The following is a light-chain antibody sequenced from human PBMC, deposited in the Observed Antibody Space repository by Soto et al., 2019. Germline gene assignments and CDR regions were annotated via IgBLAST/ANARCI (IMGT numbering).Light chain of an antibody. CDR2: EVS. CDR1: SSDVGGYNF. J-gene: IGLJ1*01. Sequence: QSVLTQPASVCGSPGQSITVSCTGTSSDVGGYNFVSWYQQHPGKAPKLMIYEVSNRPSGVSNRFSGSKSGNTASLTISGLQPEDEADYYCSSYTTSSTVVFGTGTKVTAL. V-gene: IGLV2-14*03. CDR3: SSYTTSSTVV.